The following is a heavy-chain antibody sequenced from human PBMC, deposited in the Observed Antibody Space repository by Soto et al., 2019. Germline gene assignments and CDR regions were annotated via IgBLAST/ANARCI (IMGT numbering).Heavy chain of an antibody. CDR1: GYSFNSYW. D-gene: IGHD6-13*01. CDR2: IYPGDSDT. Sequence: PGESLKISCKGSGYSFNSYWIGWVRQMPVKGLEWMGIIYPGDSDTRYSPSFQGQVTISVDKSISTAFLQWSSLKASDTAMYYCARTILNRSGSTWYYYYYGMDVWGQGTTVTVSS. V-gene: IGHV5-51*01. CDR3: ARTILNRSGSTWYYYYYGMDV. J-gene: IGHJ6*02.